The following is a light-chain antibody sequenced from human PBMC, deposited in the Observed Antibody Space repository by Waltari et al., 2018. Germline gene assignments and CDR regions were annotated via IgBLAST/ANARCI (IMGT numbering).Light chain of an antibody. Sequence: QSVLTQPPSVSGAPGQRVTISCTGSSSNIGAGYVIHWYQQRPGTAPKLLIYGNSNRPSGVPDRFSGSKSGTSASLAITGLQAEDEADYYCQSYDISLSVLFGGGTKLTVL. CDR2: GNS. V-gene: IGLV1-40*01. J-gene: IGLJ2*01. CDR1: SSNIGAGYV. CDR3: QSYDISLSVL.